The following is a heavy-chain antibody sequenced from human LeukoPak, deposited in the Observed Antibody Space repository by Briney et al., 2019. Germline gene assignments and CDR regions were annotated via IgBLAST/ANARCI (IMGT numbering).Heavy chain of an antibody. Sequence: PSETLSLTCTVSGGSISSYYWSWIRQPPGKGLEWIGYIYYSGSTNYNPSLKSRVTISVDTSKNQFSLKLSSVTAADTAVYYSASYDSSGYFDYWGQGTLVTVSS. CDR1: GGSISSYY. D-gene: IGHD3-22*01. J-gene: IGHJ4*02. V-gene: IGHV4-59*01. CDR3: ASYDSSGYFDY. CDR2: IYYSGST.